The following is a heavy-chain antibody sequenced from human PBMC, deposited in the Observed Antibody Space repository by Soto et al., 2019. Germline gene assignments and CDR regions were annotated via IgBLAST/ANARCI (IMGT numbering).Heavy chain of an antibody. V-gene: IGHV1-3*02. CDR3: ARGLSSGWYWYFDL. CDR2: SNAGHGNT. D-gene: IGHD6-19*01. J-gene: IGHJ2*01. CDR1: GYTFTTYA. Sequence: ASVKVSCKASGYTFTTYAMHWVRQAPGQGLEWMGWSNAGHGNTKYSQEFQGRVTITRDTSTSTAYMELRSLRSDDTAVYYCARGLSSGWYWYFDLWGRGTLVTVSS.